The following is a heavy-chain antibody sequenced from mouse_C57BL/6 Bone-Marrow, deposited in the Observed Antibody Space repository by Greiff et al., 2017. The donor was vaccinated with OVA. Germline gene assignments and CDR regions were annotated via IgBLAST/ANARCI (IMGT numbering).Heavy chain of an antibody. J-gene: IGHJ2*01. CDR3: TTPPGLDY. CDR2: IDPETGGT. CDR1: GYTFTDYE. V-gene: IGHV1-15*01. Sequence: VQLQESGAELVRPGASVTLSCKASGYTFTDYEMHWVKQTPVHGLEWIGAIDPETGGTAYNQKFKGKAILTADKSSSTAYMELRSLTSEDSAVYYCTTPPGLDYWGQGTTLTVSS.